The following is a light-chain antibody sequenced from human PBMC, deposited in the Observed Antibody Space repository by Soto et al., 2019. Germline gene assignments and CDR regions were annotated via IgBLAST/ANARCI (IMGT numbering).Light chain of an antibody. CDR1: SSDVGGYNY. CDR2: DVD. Sequence: QSVLTQPRSGSGSPGQSVAISCTGTSSDVGGYNYVSWFQQHPGQAPKVMIYDVDKRPSGVPDRFSGSKSGNTASLTISGLQAEDEADYYCCSYAGSPYVFGGGTKVTVL. CDR3: CSYAGSPYV. V-gene: IGLV2-11*01. J-gene: IGLJ1*01.